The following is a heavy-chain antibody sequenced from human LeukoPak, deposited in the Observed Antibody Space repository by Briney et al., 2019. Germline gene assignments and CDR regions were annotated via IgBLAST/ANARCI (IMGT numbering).Heavy chain of an antibody. V-gene: IGHV4-31*03. CDR3: ATAGGTRGSYYWDWFDP. CDR1: AGSISSGGYY. Sequence: SETLSLTCTVSAGSISSGGYYWSWIRQHPGKGLEWIGYIYYSGSTYYNPSLKSRVTISVDTSKNQFSLKLSSVTAADTAVYYCATAGGTRGSYYWDWFDPWGQGTLVTVSS. D-gene: IGHD1-26*01. CDR2: IYYSGST. J-gene: IGHJ5*02.